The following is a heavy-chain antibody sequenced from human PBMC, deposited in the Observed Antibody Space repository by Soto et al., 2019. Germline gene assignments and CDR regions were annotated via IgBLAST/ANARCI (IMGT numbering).Heavy chain of an antibody. J-gene: IGHJ5*02. V-gene: IGHV4-39*01. CDR2: IYYSGST. D-gene: IGHD3-22*01. CDR1: GGSISSSSYY. Sequence: QLQLQESGPGLVKPSETLSLTCTVSGGSISSSSYYWGWIRQPPGKGLEWIGSIYYSGSTYYNPSLKRRVTISVDTSKNQFSLKLSSVTAADTAVYYCARRYYDSGRFDPWGQGTLVTVSS. CDR3: ARRYYDSGRFDP.